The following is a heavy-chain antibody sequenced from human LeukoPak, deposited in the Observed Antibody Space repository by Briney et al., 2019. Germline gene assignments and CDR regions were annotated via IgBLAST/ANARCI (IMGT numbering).Heavy chain of an antibody. CDR2: IYYRGNT. V-gene: IGHV4-59*08. Sequence: SETLSLTCTVSGGSISSYYWSWIRQPPGKGLEWIGYIYYRGNTNYNPSLKSRVTISVDTSKNQFSLKLNSVTATDTAVYYCARHIVAGVLTDAFDIWGQGTMVTVSS. D-gene: IGHD5-12*01. CDR3: ARHIVAGVLTDAFDI. CDR1: GGSISSYY. J-gene: IGHJ3*02.